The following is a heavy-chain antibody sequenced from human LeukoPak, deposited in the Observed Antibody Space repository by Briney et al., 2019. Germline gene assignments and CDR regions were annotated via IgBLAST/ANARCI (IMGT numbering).Heavy chain of an antibody. J-gene: IGHJ3*02. CDR1: GLSMTNYY. CDR3: ARQPGSTAAFDI. V-gene: IGHV4-59*08. Sequence: SETLSLTCSVSGLSMTNYYWSWIRQPPGKELEWIAYSHNNGDTNYNPSLKSRITISVDTSKNEFSLTLSSVTAADTDVYYCARQPGSTAAFDIWGQGTTVTVSA. CDR2: SHNNGDT. D-gene: IGHD5-18*01.